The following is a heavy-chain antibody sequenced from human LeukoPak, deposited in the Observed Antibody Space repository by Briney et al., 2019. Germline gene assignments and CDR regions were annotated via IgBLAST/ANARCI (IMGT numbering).Heavy chain of an antibody. CDR3: TSTYDELWSGEH. J-gene: IGHJ1*01. CDR1: GYTFSYYA. Sequence: PGRSLILSCTASGYTFSYYAMSWVRQARGEGLGWVGFIRSKAYGRTTEYAASVKGRFTISRDDSKSIACLQMDSLKTEDTAVYYCTSTYDELWSGEHWGQGTLVSVSS. D-gene: IGHD3-3*01. V-gene: IGHV3-49*04. CDR2: IRSKAYGRTT.